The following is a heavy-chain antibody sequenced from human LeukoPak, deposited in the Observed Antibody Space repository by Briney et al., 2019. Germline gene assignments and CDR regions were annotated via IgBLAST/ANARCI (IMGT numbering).Heavy chain of an antibody. CDR1: GFTFNKYA. CDR3: AKDPYGTRYFDY. CDR2: LSGSGGNT. V-gene: IGHV3-23*01. J-gene: IGHJ4*02. D-gene: IGHD2-2*01. Sequence: AGGSLRLSCAASGFTFNKYAMSWVRQAPGKGLEWVSSLSGSGGNTYYADSVKGRFTISRDNSKNTVYLQMNSLRAGDTAVYYCAKDPYGTRYFDYWGQGTLVTVSS.